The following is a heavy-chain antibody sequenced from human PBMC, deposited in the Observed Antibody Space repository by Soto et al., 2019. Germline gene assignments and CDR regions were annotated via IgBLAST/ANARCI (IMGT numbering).Heavy chain of an antibody. Sequence: GGSLRLSCAASGFTFSSYWMSWVRQAPGKGLEWVANIKQDGSEKYYVDSVKGRFTISRDNAKNSLYLQMNSLRAEDTAVYYCARDLKPILTGDGSDYWGQGTLVTVSS. CDR1: GFTFSSYW. J-gene: IGHJ4*02. CDR3: ARDLKPILTGDGSDY. V-gene: IGHV3-7*01. D-gene: IGHD3-9*01. CDR2: IKQDGSEK.